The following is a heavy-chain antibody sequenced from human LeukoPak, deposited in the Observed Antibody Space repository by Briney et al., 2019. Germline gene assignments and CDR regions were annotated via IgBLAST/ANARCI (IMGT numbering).Heavy chain of an antibody. CDR3: ARVVVPPDYYYYYMDV. J-gene: IGHJ6*03. CDR1: GYTFTSYD. Sequence: ASVKVSCKASGYTFTSYDSNWVRQAAGQGLEWMGWMNPNRGNTGYAQKFQGRVTITSNPSISTAYMELSSLRSEDTAVYYCARVVVPPDYYYYYMDVWGKGTTVTVSS. V-gene: IGHV1-8*03. D-gene: IGHD3-22*01. CDR2: MNPNRGNT.